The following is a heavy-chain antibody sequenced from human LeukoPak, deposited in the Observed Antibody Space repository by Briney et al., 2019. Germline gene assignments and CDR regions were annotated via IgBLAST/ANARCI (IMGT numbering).Heavy chain of an antibody. CDR1: GFTFSSYW. D-gene: IGHD3-9*01. CDR3: ARSPRKDLLTGYYSVFDY. V-gene: IGHV3-7*01. Sequence: GGSLRLSCAASGFTFSSYWMSWVRQAPGKGLEWVANIKQDGSEKYYVDSVKGRFTISRDNAKNSLYLQMNSLRAEDTAVYYYARSPRKDLLTGYYSVFDYWGQGTLVTVSS. CDR2: IKQDGSEK. J-gene: IGHJ4*02.